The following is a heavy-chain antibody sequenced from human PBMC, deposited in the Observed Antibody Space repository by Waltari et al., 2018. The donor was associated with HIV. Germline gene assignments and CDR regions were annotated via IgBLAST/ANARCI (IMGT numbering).Heavy chain of an antibody. CDR1: GFSLSTSGVG. V-gene: IGHV2-5*01. D-gene: IGHD3-16*02. CDR3: AHRQMRGGVIVIWSSAFDI. J-gene: IGHJ3*02. CDR2: IYWNDDK. Sequence: QITLKESGPTLVKPTQTLTLTCTFSGFSLSTSGVGVGWIRQPPGKALEWLALIYWNDDKRYSPSLKSRLTITKDTSKNQVVLTMTNMDPVDTATYYCAHRQMRGGVIVIWSSAFDIWGQGTMVTVSS.